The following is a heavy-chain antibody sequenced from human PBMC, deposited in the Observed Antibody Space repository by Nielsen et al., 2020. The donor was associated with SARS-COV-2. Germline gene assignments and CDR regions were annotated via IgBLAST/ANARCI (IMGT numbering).Heavy chain of an antibody. CDR1: GFTFSSYG. D-gene: IGHD3-22*01. Sequence: LSLTCAASGFTFSSYGMHWVRQAPGKGPEWVAFIRYDGSNKYYADSVKGRFTISRDNSKNTLYLQMNSLRAEDTAVYYCARGPRLWRPEYDSSGYSNYWGQGTLVTVSS. J-gene: IGHJ4*02. CDR3: ARGPRLWRPEYDSSGYSNY. V-gene: IGHV3-30*02. CDR2: IRYDGSNK.